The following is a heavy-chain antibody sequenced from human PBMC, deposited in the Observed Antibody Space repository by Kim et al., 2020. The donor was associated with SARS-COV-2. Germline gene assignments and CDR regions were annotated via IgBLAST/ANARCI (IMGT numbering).Heavy chain of an antibody. CDR1: GYRFTSYW. Sequence: GESLKISCKGSGYRFTSYWIGWVRQMPGKGLEWMGIIYPGDSDTRYSPSFQGQVTISADKSISTAYLQWSSLKASDTAMYYCARHIGITGRYYYDSSGYYYVHDAFDIWGQGTMVTVSS. D-gene: IGHD3-22*01. CDR3: ARHIGITGRYYYDSSGYYYVHDAFDI. J-gene: IGHJ3*02. CDR2: IYPGDSDT. V-gene: IGHV5-51*01.